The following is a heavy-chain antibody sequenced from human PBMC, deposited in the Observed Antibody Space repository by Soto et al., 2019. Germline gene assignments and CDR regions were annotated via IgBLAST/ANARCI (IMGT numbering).Heavy chain of an antibody. V-gene: IGHV4-34*01. CDR2: IHYSGST. D-gene: IGHD1-7*01. CDR1: GGSFSGYY. Sequence: PSETLSLTCAVYGGSFSGYYWSWIRQPPGKGLEWIGSIHYSGSTYYNPSLKSRVTISVDTSKNQFSLKLSSVTAADTAVYYCARLDNWNYGVWFFDLWGRGTLVIVSS. CDR3: ARLDNWNYGVWFFDL. J-gene: IGHJ2*01.